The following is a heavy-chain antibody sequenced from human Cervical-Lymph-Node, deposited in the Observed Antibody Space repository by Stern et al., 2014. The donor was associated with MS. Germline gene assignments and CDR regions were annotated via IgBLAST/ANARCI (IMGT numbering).Heavy chain of an antibody. V-gene: IGHV4-59*02. CDR3: ASGPDSSGF. Sequence: QVQLQPWGPGLVKPSETLSLTCTVSGVSVTEYYWSWIRQSPGKGLEWIGYMYNSGSTKYNPSLKSRVTISRDTSKNQLSLRLTSVTEADTAVYYCASGPDSSGFWGQGTLVTVSS. J-gene: IGHJ4*02. CDR1: GVSVTEYY. CDR2: MYNSGST. D-gene: IGHD3-22*01.